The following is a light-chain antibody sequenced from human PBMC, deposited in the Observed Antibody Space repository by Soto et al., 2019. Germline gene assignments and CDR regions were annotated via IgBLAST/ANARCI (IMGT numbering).Light chain of an antibody. Sequence: DIVLTQSPATLSVSPGNRATLSCRASQSVNSDLAWYQQKPGQAPRLLIYGASTRATGTPTRFSGSGSGTEFTLTISSLQSEDFAVYFCQQYNNWPPYTFGQGTKVDIK. CDR1: QSVNSD. CDR2: GAS. CDR3: QQYNNWPPYT. J-gene: IGKJ2*01. V-gene: IGKV3-15*01.